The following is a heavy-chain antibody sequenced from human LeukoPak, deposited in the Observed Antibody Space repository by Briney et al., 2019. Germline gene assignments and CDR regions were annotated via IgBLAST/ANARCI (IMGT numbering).Heavy chain of an antibody. D-gene: IGHD3-10*01. CDR2: IRSKAYGGTT. CDR1: GFTFGDYA. V-gene: IGHV3-49*04. CDR3: TRGILLWFGELVDY. Sequence: GRSLRLSCTASGFTFGDYAMSWVRQAPGKVLEWVGFIRSKAYGGTTEYAASVKGRFTISRDDSKSIAYLQMNSLKTEDTAVYYCTRGILLWFGELVDYWGQGTLVTVSS. J-gene: IGHJ4*02.